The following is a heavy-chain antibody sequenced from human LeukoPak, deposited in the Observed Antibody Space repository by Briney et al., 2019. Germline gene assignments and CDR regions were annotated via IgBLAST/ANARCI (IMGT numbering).Heavy chain of an antibody. Sequence: SETLSLTCAVYGGSFSGYYWSWIRQPPGKGLEWIGETNHSGSTNYNPSLKSRVTISVDTSKNQFSLRLSSVTAADTAVYYCARGAMVRALADWGQGTLVTVSS. J-gene: IGHJ4*02. CDR1: GGSFSGYY. CDR3: ARGAMVRALAD. V-gene: IGHV4-34*01. CDR2: TNHSGST. D-gene: IGHD3-10*01.